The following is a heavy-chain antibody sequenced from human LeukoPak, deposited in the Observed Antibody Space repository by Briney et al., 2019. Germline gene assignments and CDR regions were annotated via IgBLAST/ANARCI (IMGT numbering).Heavy chain of an antibody. CDR2: IYYTGTT. J-gene: IGHJ3*02. D-gene: IGHD3-10*01. CDR1: GGSITTAGYN. Sequence: TLSLPCNIPGGSITTAGYNWSCIPQHPRKGPESIGSIYYTGTTPYNPSLKTRATISVATSKSQFSLKRTSVTAADPAVYYGAREGSGTDRSAFDIWGQGAMVTVSS. CDR3: AREGSGTDRSAFDI. V-gene: IGHV4-31*03.